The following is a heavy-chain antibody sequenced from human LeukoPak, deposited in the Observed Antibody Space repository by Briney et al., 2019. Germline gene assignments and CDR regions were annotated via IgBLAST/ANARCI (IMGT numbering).Heavy chain of an antibody. D-gene: IGHD4-17*01. CDR2: ISHDSPTI. CDR1: GFTFSSCE. CDR3: AREGSDYGELNFDY. Sequence: GGSLRLSCVASGFTFSSCEMNWVRQAPGKGLEWISYISHDSPTIHYADSVKGRFTISRDNAKNSLFLRMNSLRAEDTAVYYCAREGSDYGELNFDYWGQGTLVTVSS. J-gene: IGHJ4*02. V-gene: IGHV3-48*03.